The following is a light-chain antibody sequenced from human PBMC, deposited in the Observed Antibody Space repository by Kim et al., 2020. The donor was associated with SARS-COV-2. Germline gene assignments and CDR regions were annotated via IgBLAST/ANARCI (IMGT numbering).Light chain of an antibody. V-gene: IGLV2-8*01. CDR3: SSYAVSSLYV. CDR1: SSDVGGYNY. CDR2: EVS. Sequence: QSALTQPPSASGSPGQSVTISCTGTSSDVGGYNYVSWYQQHPGKAPKLMIYEVSKRPSGVPDRFSGSKSGNTASLTVSGLQAEDEADYYCSSYAVSSLYVFGTGTKVTVL. J-gene: IGLJ1*01.